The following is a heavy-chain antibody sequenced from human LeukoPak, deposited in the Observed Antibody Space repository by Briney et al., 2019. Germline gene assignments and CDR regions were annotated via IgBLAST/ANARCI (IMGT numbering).Heavy chain of an antibody. D-gene: IGHD1-20*01. Sequence: GGSLRLSCAASGFTFSSYAMHWVRQAPGKGLEWVAVISYDGSNKYYADSVKGRFTISRDNAKNSLYLQMNSLRAEDTAVYYCARRRYNWNAIDYWGQGTLVTVSS. V-gene: IGHV3-30-3*01. CDR3: ARRRYNWNAIDY. CDR2: ISYDGSNK. CDR1: GFTFSSYA. J-gene: IGHJ4*02.